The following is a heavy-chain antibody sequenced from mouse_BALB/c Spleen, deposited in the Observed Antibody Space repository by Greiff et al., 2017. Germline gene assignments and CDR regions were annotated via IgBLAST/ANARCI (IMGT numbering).Heavy chain of an antibody. CDR3: ARDQGLLPYFDV. Sequence: DVQLQESGPGLVKPSQSLSLTCSVTGYSITSGYYWNWIRQFPGNKLEWMGYISYDGSNNYNPSLKNRISITRDTSKNQFFLKLNSVTTEDTATYYCARDQGLLPYFDVWGAGTTVTVSS. D-gene: IGHD2-3*01. J-gene: IGHJ1*01. V-gene: IGHV3-6*02. CDR2: ISYDGSN. CDR1: GYSITSGYY.